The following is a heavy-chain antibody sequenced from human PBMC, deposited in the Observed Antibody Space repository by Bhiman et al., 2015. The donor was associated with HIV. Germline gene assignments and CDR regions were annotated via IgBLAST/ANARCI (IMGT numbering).Heavy chain of an antibody. CDR1: GFGFSNYA. CDR3: AKDKEAARYYFDY. V-gene: IGHV3-33*06. J-gene: IGHJ4*02. CDR2: IWSDGSNK. Sequence: QVQLVESGGGVVQPGRSLRLSCTASGFGFSNYAMHWVRLAPGKGLEWVAVIWSDGSNKYYVDSVKGRFTISRDNSKNMLFLQMNSLRAEDTAVYYCAKDKEAARYYFDYWGQGTLVTVSS. D-gene: IGHD5-18*01.